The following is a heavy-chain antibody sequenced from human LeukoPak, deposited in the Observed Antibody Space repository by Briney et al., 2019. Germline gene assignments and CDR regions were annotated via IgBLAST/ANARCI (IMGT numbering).Heavy chain of an antibody. Sequence: SSETLSLTCTVSGGSISSYYWSWLRQPPGKGLEWIGYIYYSGSTNYNPSLKSRVTISVDTSKNQFSLKLSSVTAADTAVYYCARDRGGNPYDYWGQGTLVTVSS. CDR2: IYYSGST. CDR1: GGSISSYY. J-gene: IGHJ4*02. V-gene: IGHV4-59*01. CDR3: ARDRGGNPYDY. D-gene: IGHD3-10*01.